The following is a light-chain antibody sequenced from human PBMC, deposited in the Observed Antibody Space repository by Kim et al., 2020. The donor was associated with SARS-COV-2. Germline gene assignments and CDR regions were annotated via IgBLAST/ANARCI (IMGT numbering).Light chain of an antibody. J-gene: IGLJ3*02. CDR1: NANIGVNT. CDR2: IND. V-gene: IGLV1-44*01. Sequence: GQRVTISCSGSNANIGVNTVNWYHHVPGPAPKLLIYINDRRPSGVPERFSGSKSGTSASLVISGLQSDDEGEYFCAAWDDGLSGPVFGGGTQLTVL. CDR3: AAWDDGLSGPV.